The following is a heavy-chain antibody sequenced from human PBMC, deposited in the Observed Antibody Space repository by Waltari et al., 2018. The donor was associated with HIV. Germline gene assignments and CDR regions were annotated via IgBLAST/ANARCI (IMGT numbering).Heavy chain of an antibody. CDR1: GFTFSRST. V-gene: IGHV3-21*02. CDR2: INCSNTDR. J-gene: IGHJ4*02. Sequence: EVQLGESGGGLVKPGGSLRLSCTASGFTFSRSTMNWVRRTPGKGLERISSINCSNTDRFYAASVQGRFTIFRDNSKNSLYLQMNALRVEDTGVYYCARRYCSKAHCKDLDFWGQGTLVTVSS. D-gene: IGHD2-2*01. CDR3: ARRYCSKAHCKDLDF.